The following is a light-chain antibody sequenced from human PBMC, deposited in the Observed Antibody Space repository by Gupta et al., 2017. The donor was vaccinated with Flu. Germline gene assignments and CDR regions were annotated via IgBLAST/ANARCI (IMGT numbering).Light chain of an antibody. CDR2: KVS. V-gene: IGKV2-30*01. CDR3: RQAKHWPFT. CDR1: QRLVYIDGITY. Sequence: DVVMTQSPLSLPVALGQPASISCRSSQRLVYIDGITYLNWFHQRPGQSPRRLFYKVSNRDSGVPDRFIGSGSGTDFTLEISRVEAEDVGIYYCRQAKHWPFTFGQGTRLEIK. J-gene: IGKJ2*01.